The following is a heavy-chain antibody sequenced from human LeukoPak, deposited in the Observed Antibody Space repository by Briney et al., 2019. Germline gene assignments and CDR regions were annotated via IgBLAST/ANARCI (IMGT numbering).Heavy chain of an antibody. J-gene: IGHJ4*02. CDR2: IYHSGST. Sequence: SETLPLTCAVSGGSISSSNWWSWVRQPPGKGLEWIGEIYHSGSTNYNPSLKSRVTISVDKSKNRFSLKLSSVTAADTAVYYCAGIRFLEWFFDYWGQGTLVTVSS. CDR1: GGSISSSNW. V-gene: IGHV4-4*02. D-gene: IGHD3-3*01. CDR3: AGIRFLEWFFDY.